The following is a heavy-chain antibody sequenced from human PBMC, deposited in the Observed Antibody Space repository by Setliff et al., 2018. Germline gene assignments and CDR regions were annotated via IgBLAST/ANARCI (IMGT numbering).Heavy chain of an antibody. J-gene: IGHJ4*02. CDR3: ARDCSAGVCQVDY. D-gene: IGHD2-15*01. CDR2: IYPGDSDT. V-gene: IGHV5-51*01. CDR1: GYTFTNHW. Sequence: GESLTISCKAFGYTFTNHWIGWVRQMPGKSLEWMGIIYPGDSDTRYNPSFQGQVTISADKSINTAYLQWSSLRTSDTAMYYCARDCSAGVCQVDYWGQGTLVTVSS.